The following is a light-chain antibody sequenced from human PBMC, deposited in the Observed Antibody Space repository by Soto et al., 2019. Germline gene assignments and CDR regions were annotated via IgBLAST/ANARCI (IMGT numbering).Light chain of an antibody. CDR1: QSVSNKY. CDR3: QQYDSSPPYT. J-gene: IGKJ2*01. V-gene: IGKV3-20*01. CDR2: GSS. Sequence: EVVLTQSPGTLSLSPGERATLSCRASQSVSNKYLAWYQQKPGQAPRLLIFGSSDRATGIPDRFSGRGSGTDFTFTSSGLEPEDFVVYYCQQYDSSPPYTFGQGTKLEIK.